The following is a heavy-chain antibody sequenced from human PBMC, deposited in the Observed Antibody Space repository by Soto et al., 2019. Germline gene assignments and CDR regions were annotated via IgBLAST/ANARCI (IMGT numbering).Heavy chain of an antibody. CDR2: ISSSSSTI. D-gene: IGHD3-22*01. Sequence: GGSLRLSCAASGFTFSSYNMNWVRQAPGKGLEWVSYISSSSSTIYYADSVKGRFTISRDNAKNSLYLQMNSLRDEDTAVYYCARDSPPLYDSSGYPNWFDPWGQGTLVTVSS. CDR1: GFTFSSYN. V-gene: IGHV3-48*02. J-gene: IGHJ5*02. CDR3: ARDSPPLYDSSGYPNWFDP.